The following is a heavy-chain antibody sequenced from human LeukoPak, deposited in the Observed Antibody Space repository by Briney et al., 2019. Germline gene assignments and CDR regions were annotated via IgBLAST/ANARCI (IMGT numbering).Heavy chain of an antibody. CDR2: IIPIFGIA. Sequence: SVKVSCKASGGTFSSYAISWVRQAPGKGLEWMGRIIPIFGIANYAQKFQGRVTITADKSTSTAYMELSSLRSEDTAVYYCARVGGQAYCGGDCYYNWFDPWGQGTLVTVSS. J-gene: IGHJ5*02. CDR3: ARVGGQAYCGGDCYYNWFDP. CDR1: GGTFSSYA. D-gene: IGHD2-21*02. V-gene: IGHV1-69*04.